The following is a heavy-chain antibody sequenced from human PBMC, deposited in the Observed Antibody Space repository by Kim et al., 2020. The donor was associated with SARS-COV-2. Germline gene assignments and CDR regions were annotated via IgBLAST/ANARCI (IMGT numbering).Heavy chain of an antibody. J-gene: IGHJ6*02. Sequence: GGSLRLSCAASGFTFSDYYMSWIRQAPGKGLEWVSYISSSGSTIYYADSVKGRFTISRDNAKNSLYLQMNSLRAEDTAVYYCARDLREPRSAYYYGMDVWGQGTTVTVSS. CDR2: ISSSGSTI. CDR1: GFTFSDYY. CDR3: ARDLREPRSAYYYGMDV. V-gene: IGHV3-11*01.